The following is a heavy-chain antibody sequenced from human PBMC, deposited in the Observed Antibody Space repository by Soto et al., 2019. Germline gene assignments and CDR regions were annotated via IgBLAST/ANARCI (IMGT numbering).Heavy chain of an antibody. CDR3: ARASDGTYYYDSSGYGPPGY. D-gene: IGHD3-22*01. V-gene: IGHV3-33*01. CDR1: GFTFSSYG. J-gene: IGHJ4*02. Sequence: GGSLRLSCAASGFTFSSYGMHWVRQAPGKGLEWVAVIWYDGSNKYYADSVKGRFTISRDNSKNTLYLQMNSLRAEDTAVYYCARASDGTYYYDSSGYGPPGYWGQGTLVTVSS. CDR2: IWYDGSNK.